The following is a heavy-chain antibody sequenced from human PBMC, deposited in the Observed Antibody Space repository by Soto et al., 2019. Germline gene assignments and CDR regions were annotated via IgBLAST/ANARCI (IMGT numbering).Heavy chain of an antibody. CDR2: IYDSESA. Sequence: QVQLQESGPGLVKPSQTLSLTCTVSGESISSGGYYWSWIRHHPGKGLEWIGYIYDSESAYYNPSLKSRVTISMDTSKNQLAMRLSSVTAADTAVYFCARAFSSSSAVDLWGQGTQVTVSS. V-gene: IGHV4-31*03. CDR3: ARAFSSSSAVDL. J-gene: IGHJ5*02. D-gene: IGHD6-6*01. CDR1: GESISSGGYY.